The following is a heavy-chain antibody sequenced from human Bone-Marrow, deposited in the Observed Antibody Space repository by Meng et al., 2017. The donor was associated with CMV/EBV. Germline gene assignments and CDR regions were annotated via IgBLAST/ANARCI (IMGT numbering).Heavy chain of an antibody. CDR1: GFTFGDYL. V-gene: IGHV3-49*04. J-gene: IGHJ4*02. CDR3: TRGSTISPRGDY. CDR2: IRIKAYTGTT. Sequence: GESLKIPCTASGFTFGDYLMSWVRQAPGKGLEWVGFIRIKAYTGTTEYAASVKGRFTISRDDSKSITYLQMNSLKTEDTAVYYCTRGSTISPRGDYWGQGPLVTVSS. D-gene: IGHD3-10*01.